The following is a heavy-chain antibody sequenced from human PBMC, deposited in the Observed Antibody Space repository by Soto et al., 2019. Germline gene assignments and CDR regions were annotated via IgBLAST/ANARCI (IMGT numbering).Heavy chain of an antibody. CDR1: GYTFTSYD. J-gene: IGHJ5*02. D-gene: IGHD3-3*01. CDR2: MNPNSGNP. V-gene: IGHV1-8*01. Sequence: QVQLVQSGAEVKKPGASVKVSCKASGYTFTSYDINWVRQATGQGLEWMGWMNPNSGNPGYAQKFQGRVTMTRNTSISTAYMELSSLRSEDTAVYYCARGSSITIFGVVIRGWFDPWGQGTLVTVSS. CDR3: ARGSSITIFGVVIRGWFDP.